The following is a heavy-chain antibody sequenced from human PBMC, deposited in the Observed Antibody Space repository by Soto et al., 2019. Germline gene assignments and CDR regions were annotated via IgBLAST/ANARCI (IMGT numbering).Heavy chain of an antibody. CDR1: GYTFTSYG. CDR2: ISAYNGNT. D-gene: IGHD6-13*01. V-gene: IGHV1-18*04. CDR3: ARDGKRLLSRIAAAGEFDY. Sequence: QVQPVQSGAEVKKPGASVKVSCKASGYTFTSYGISWVRQAPGQGLEWMGWISAYNGNTNYAQKLQGRVTMTTDTSTSTAYMELRSLRSDDTAVYYCARDGKRLLSRIAAAGEFDYWGQGTLVTVSS. J-gene: IGHJ4*02.